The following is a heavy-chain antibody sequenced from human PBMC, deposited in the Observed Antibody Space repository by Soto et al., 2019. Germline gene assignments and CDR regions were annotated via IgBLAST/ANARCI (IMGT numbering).Heavy chain of an antibody. V-gene: IGHV4-31*03. J-gene: IGHJ3*02. CDR3: ARDLWRYCSGGSCPTGAFDI. CDR1: GGSISSGGYY. Sequence: TLSLTCTVSGGSISSGGYYWSWIRQHPGKGLEWIGYIYYSGSTYYNPSLKSRVTISLDTSKNQFSLKLSSVTAADTAVFYCARDLWRYCSGGSCPTGAFDIWGQGTMVTVSS. D-gene: IGHD2-15*01. CDR2: IYYSGST.